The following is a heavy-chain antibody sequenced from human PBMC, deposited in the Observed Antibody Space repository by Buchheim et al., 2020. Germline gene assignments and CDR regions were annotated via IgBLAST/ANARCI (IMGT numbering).Heavy chain of an antibody. J-gene: IGHJ4*02. Sequence: EVQLLESGGGLVQPGGSLRLSCAASGFTFSSYAMSWVRQAPGKGLEWVSAISGSGGSTYYADSVKGRFTISRDNSKNTLYLQMNSLRAEDTAVYYCAKEFHLDVLLWFRELPQLHYFDYWGQGTL. D-gene: IGHD3-10*01. CDR2: ISGSGGST. CDR3: AKEFHLDVLLWFRELPQLHYFDY. V-gene: IGHV3-23*01. CDR1: GFTFSSYA.